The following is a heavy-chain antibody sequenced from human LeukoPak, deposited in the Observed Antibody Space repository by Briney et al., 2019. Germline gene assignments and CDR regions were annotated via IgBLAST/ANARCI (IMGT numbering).Heavy chain of an antibody. V-gene: IGHV1-8*01. J-gene: IGHJ4*02. D-gene: IGHD3-10*01. CDR3: ATGGGKVLLWFGELPDDNDY. CDR1: GYTFTSYD. CDR2: MNPNSGNT. Sequence: AASVKVSCKASGYTFTSYDINWVRQATGQGLEWMGWMNPNSGNTGYAQKFQGRVTMTRDTSISTAYMELSRLRSDDTAVYYCATGGGKVLLWFGELPDDNDYWGQGTLVTVSS.